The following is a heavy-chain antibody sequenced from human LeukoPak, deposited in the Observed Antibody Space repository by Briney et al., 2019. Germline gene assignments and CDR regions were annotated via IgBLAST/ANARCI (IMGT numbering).Heavy chain of an antibody. V-gene: IGHV1-2*02. CDR2: INSNSGGT. Sequence: GASVKVSCKASGYTFTGYYMHWVRQAPGQGLEWMGWINSNSGGTNDAQKFQDRVTMTRDTSISTAYMELSRLRFDDTAVYYCASMYSSGWRTHHDAFDIWGQGTMVTVSS. CDR1: GYTFTGYY. D-gene: IGHD6-19*01. J-gene: IGHJ3*02. CDR3: ASMYSSGWRTHHDAFDI.